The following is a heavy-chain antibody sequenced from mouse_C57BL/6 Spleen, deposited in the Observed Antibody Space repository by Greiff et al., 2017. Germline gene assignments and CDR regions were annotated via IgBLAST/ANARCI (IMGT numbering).Heavy chain of an antibody. CDR3: ARSGEDYYGSSPLAY. Sequence: VQLQQPGAELVKPGASVKMSCKASGYTFTSYWITWVKQRPGQGLEWIGDIYPGSGSTNYNEKFKSKATLTVDTSSSTAYMQLSSLTSEDSAVYCCARSGEDYYGSSPLAYWGQGTLVTVSA. J-gene: IGHJ3*01. D-gene: IGHD1-1*01. CDR2: IYPGSGST. CDR1: GYTFTSYW. V-gene: IGHV1-55*01.